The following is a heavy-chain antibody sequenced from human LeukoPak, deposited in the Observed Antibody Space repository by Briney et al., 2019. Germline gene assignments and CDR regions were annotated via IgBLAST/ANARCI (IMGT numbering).Heavy chain of an antibody. CDR3: ARDPGERPADNYYYYGMDV. CDR1: GYTFTRYG. CDR2: ISAYNGNT. D-gene: IGHD2-2*01. J-gene: IGHJ6*04. Sequence: ASVKVSCKASGYTFTRYGISWVRQAPGQGLEWMGWISAYNGNTNYAQKLQGGVTMTTDTSTSTAYMELRSLRSDDTAVYYCARDPGERPADNYYYYGMDVWGKGTTVTVSS. V-gene: IGHV1-18*04.